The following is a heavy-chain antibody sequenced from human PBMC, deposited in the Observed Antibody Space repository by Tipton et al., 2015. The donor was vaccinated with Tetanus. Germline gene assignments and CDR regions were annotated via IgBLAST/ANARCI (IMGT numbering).Heavy chain of an antibody. CDR3: ARELVTMVRGVKDAFDI. J-gene: IGHJ3*02. CDR2: ITHSGST. V-gene: IGHV4-34*01. Sequence: GLVKPSETLSLTCAVYGGSFSGYYWSWIRQPPGKGLEWIADITHSGSTNYTPSLKSRVTISVDPSTTHFSLKLSSVTAADPAVYYCARELVTMVRGVKDAFDIWGQGTMVTVSS. D-gene: IGHD3-10*01. CDR1: GGSFSGYY.